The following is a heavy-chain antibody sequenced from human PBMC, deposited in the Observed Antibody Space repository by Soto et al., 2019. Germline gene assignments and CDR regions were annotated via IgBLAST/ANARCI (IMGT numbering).Heavy chain of an antibody. J-gene: IGHJ5*02. D-gene: IGHD1-7*01. CDR3: ASYNWNYWYDP. Sequence: PSETLTPPCTVFGDSVRSADSYWSWIRQPQGKGLEWIGYLYYSGRTTSNPSLTSRVTISVDMSKNQFSLRLSAVAAGDTAVYYCASYNWNYWYDPLGQGTLVTVSS. CDR1: GDSVRSADSY. V-gene: IGHV4-61*08. CDR2: LYYSGRT.